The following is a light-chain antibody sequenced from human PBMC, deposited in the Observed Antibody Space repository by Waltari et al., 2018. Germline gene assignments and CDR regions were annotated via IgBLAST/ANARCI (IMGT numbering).Light chain of an antibody. CDR3: AAWDDSLSGRV. V-gene: IGLV1-47*01. J-gene: IGLJ3*02. CDR1: RSNIGSNY. CDR2: GNN. Sequence: QSVLTQPPSASGTPGQRVTIPCSGSRSNIGSNYVYWYQQLPGTAPKLPIYGNNQRPSGVPDRFSGSKSGTSASLAISGLRSEDEADYYCAAWDDSLSGRVFGGGTKVTVL.